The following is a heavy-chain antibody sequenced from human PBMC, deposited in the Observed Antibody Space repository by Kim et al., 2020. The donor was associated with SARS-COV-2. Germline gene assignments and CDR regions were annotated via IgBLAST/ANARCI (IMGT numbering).Heavy chain of an antibody. CDR3: ARGAYYYGSGHYGMDV. Sequence: SETLSLTCTVSGGSISSYYWSWIRQPPGKGLEWIGYIYYSGSTNYNPSLKSRVTISVDTSKNQFSLKLSSVTAADTAVYYCARGAYYYGSGHYGMDVWGQGTTVTVSS. J-gene: IGHJ6*02. D-gene: IGHD3-10*01. CDR1: GGSISSYY. V-gene: IGHV4-59*13. CDR2: IYYSGST.